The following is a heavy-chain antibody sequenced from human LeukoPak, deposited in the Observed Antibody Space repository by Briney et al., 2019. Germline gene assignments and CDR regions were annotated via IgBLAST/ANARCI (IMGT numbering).Heavy chain of an antibody. CDR1: GGSFSSFY. Sequence: SETLSLTCTVSGGSFSSFYRSWIRQPPGKGREWIGDIYHSGSTNYNSSLKSRVTISVDTSKNQFSLKLSSVTAADTAVYYCASKRQILGYCSGGSCYSPFDYWGQGTLVTVSS. CDR3: ASKRQILGYCSGGSCYSPFDY. J-gene: IGHJ4*02. D-gene: IGHD2-15*01. CDR2: IYHSGST. V-gene: IGHV4-59*01.